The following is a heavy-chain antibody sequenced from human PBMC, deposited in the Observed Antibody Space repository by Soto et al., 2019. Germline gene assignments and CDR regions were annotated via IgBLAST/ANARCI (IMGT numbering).Heavy chain of an antibody. CDR1: GFSFSNYN. D-gene: IGHD5-18*01. V-gene: IGHV3-21*01. CDR3: ARAEGAQLYDY. CDR2: ISSGSSHI. Sequence: EVQLVESGGGLVKPGGSLRLSCAASGFSFSNYNMNWVRQAPGKGLEWVSSISSGSSHIYYADSVKGRFTISRDNAKNSLYLQMNSLRVEDTAVYYCARAEGAQLYDYWGQGTLVTVSS. J-gene: IGHJ4*02.